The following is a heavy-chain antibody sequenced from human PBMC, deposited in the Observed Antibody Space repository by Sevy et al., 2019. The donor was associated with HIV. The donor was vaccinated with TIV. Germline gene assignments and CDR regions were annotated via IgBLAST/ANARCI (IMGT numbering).Heavy chain of an antibody. CDR2: ISSSSTYK. J-gene: IGHJ6*02. D-gene: IGHD5-12*01. Sequence: GGSLRLSCAASGFTFSRYWMTWVRQAPGKGLEWVSSISSSSTYKYYADSVKGRFTISRYNAKNSLYLQMNSLRAEDTAVYYCARDQKGEYSGYDGAGYYGMDVWGQGITVTVSS. CDR1: GFTFSRYW. CDR3: ARDQKGEYSGYDGAGYYGMDV. V-gene: IGHV3-21*01.